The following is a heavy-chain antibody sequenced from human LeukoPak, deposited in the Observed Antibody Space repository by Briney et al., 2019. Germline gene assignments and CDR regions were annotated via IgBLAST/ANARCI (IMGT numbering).Heavy chain of an antibody. V-gene: IGHV3-30-3*01. CDR1: GFTFSSYA. Sequence: PGGSLRLSCAASGFTFSSYAMHWVRQAPGKGLEWVAVISYDGSNKYYADSVKGRFTISRDNSKNTLYLQMNSLRAEDTAVYYCARGRLLNWGRGTLVTVSS. J-gene: IGHJ4*02. D-gene: IGHD3-3*01. CDR2: ISYDGSNK. CDR3: ARGRLLN.